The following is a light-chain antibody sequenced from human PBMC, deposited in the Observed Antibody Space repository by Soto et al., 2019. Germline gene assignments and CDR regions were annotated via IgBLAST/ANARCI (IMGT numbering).Light chain of an antibody. CDR3: QQLNSYLIT. CDR2: AAS. J-gene: IGKJ5*01. Sequence: QLTQSPSFRSASVGDRVTITCRASRGISSYLAWYQQKPGKAPKLLIYAASTLHTGVPSRFSGSGSGTEFTLTISSLQPEDFATYYCQQLNSYLITFGQGTRLEIK. CDR1: RGISSY. V-gene: IGKV1-9*01.